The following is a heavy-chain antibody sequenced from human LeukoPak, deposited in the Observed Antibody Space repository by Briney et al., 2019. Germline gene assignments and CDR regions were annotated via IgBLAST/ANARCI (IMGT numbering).Heavy chain of an antibody. Sequence: PGGSLRLSCAASGFTFSSYSMNWVRQAPGKGLEWVGFIRSKAYGGTTEYAASVKGRFTISRDDSKSIAYLQMNSLKTEDTAVYYCTRDRHDYVWGSYRYVFLAVDYWGQGTLVTVSS. CDR1: GFTFSSYS. J-gene: IGHJ4*02. CDR2: IRSKAYGGTT. D-gene: IGHD3-16*02. CDR3: TRDRHDYVWGSYRYVFLAVDY. V-gene: IGHV3-49*04.